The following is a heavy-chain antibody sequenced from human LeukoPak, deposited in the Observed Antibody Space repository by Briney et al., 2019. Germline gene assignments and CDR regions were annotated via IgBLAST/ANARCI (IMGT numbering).Heavy chain of an antibody. V-gene: IGHV3-48*04. CDR3: AELGITMIGGV. D-gene: IGHD3-10*02. CDR1: GFTFSSYG. CDR2: ISSSGSTI. Sequence: GGTLRPSCAASGFTFSSYGMSWVRQAPGKGLEWVSYISSSGSTIYYADSVKGRFTISRDNAKNSLYLQMNSLRAEDTAVYYCAELGITMIGGVWGKGTTVTISS. J-gene: IGHJ6*04.